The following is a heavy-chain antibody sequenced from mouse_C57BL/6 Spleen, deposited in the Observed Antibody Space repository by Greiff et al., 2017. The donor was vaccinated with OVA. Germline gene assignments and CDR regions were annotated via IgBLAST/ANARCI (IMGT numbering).Heavy chain of an antibody. CDR2: IDLEDGDT. V-gene: IGHV14-2*01. Sequence: EVQLKQSGAELVKPGASVKFSCTASGFNIKDYYMPWVKQRTEQGLEWIGRIDLEDGDTTYPPKFQGKATITADTSSTTAYLQLSSLTAEDTAVYYCARNPSADPFAYWGQGTLVTVSA. CDR3: ARNPSADPFAY. CDR1: GFNIKDYY. J-gene: IGHJ3*01.